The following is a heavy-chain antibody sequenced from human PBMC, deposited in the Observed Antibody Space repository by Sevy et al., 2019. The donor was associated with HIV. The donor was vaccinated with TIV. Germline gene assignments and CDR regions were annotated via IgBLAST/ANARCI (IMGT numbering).Heavy chain of an antibody. CDR2: IGSRGTTI. CDR3: ARGRDDLGAFDV. CDR1: GFTFSDYY. Sequence: GGSLRLSCAASGFTFSDYYMSWIRQAPGKGLELVAYIGSRGTTIYYADSVRGRFTISRDNAKNSLYLQINSLSAEDTAVYYCARGRDDLGAFDVWGQGTMVTVSS. J-gene: IGHJ3*01. V-gene: IGHV3-11*01. D-gene: IGHD1-1*01.